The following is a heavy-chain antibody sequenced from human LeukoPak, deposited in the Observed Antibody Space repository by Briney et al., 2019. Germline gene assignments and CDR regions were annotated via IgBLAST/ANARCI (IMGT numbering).Heavy chain of an antibody. D-gene: IGHD5-12*01. J-gene: IGHJ6*03. V-gene: IGHV4-4*09. Sequence: SETLSLTCTVSGGSISSYYWSWIRQPPGKGLEWIGYIYTSGSTNYNPSLKSRVTISVDTSKNQFSLKLSSVTVADTAVYYCARLGPLHSGYEKYYYYYYMDVWGKGTTVTVSS. CDR1: GGSISSYY. CDR2: IYTSGST. CDR3: ARLGPLHSGYEKYYYYYYMDV.